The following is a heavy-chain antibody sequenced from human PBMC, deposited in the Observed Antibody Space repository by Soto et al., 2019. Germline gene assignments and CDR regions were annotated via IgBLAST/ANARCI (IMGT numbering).Heavy chain of an antibody. CDR1: GFTFSSYA. J-gene: IGHJ4*02. CDR3: ARDGLFDY. Sequence: GSLRLSCAASGFTFSSYAMHWVRQAPGKGLEWVAVISYDGSNKYYADSVKGRFTISRDNSKNTLYLQMNSLRAEDTAVYYCARDGLFDYWGQGTLVTVSS. V-gene: IGHV3-30*04. CDR2: ISYDGSNK.